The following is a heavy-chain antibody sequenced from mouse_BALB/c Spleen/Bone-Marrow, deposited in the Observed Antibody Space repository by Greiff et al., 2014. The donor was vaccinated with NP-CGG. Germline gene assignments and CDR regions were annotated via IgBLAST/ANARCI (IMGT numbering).Heavy chain of an antibody. CDR1: GFPFSNYW. Sequence: EVMLVESGGGLVQPGGSMKLSCVASGFPFSNYWMNWVRQSPEKGLEWVAEIRLKSNNYATHYAESVKGRFTLSRGDSKSSVYLQMNDLRAEDTGIYYCTSGNPFAYWGQGTLVTVSA. CDR3: TSGNPFAY. CDR2: IRLKSNNYAT. J-gene: IGHJ3*01. V-gene: IGHV6-6*02. D-gene: IGHD2-1*01.